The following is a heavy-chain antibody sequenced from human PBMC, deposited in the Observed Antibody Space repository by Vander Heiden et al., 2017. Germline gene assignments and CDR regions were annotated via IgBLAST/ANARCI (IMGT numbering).Heavy chain of an antibody. CDR1: GFTFSSYW. V-gene: IGHV3-74*01. CDR3: APNSNGWYGWAFDM. J-gene: IGHJ3*02. Sequence: EVQLVESGGGLVQPGGSLRLSCAASGFTFSSYWMHWVRQAPGKGLVWVSRVNTDGSATNYADPVKGRFTISRDNAKNTLCLQMHTMRAEDTAVYYCAPNSNGWYGWAFDMWGQGRMVTVSS. CDR2: VNTDGSAT. D-gene: IGHD6-19*01.